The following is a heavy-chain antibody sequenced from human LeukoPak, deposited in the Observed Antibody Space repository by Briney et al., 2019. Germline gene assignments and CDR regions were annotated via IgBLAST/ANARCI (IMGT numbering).Heavy chain of an antibody. CDR2: IHYSGST. CDR1: GASLGTSHNY. D-gene: IGHD6-19*01. J-gene: IGHJ4*02. V-gene: IGHV4-39*01. Sequence: SETLSLTCTVSGASLGTSHNYWGWIRQPPGKGLEWIGGIHYSGSTYYDPCLKSRVTISMHTSRNQFSLRLNSVTAADTAVYYCARHGQWLVRLDYWGQGTLVTVSS. CDR3: ARHGQWLVRLDY.